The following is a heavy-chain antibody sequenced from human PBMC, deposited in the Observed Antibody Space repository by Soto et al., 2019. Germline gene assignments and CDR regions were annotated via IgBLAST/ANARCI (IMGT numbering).Heavy chain of an antibody. V-gene: IGHV1-8*01. CDR3: AIVSPSIAVAGTEDYYYYYMDV. CDR2: MNPNSGNT. CDR1: GYTFTSYD. Sequence: GASVKVSCKASGYTFTSYDINWVRQATGQGLEWMGWMNPNSGNTGYAQKFQGRVTMTRNTSISTAYMELSSLRSEDTAVYYCAIVSPSIAVAGTEDYYYYYMDVWGKGTTVTVSS. D-gene: IGHD6-19*01. J-gene: IGHJ6*03.